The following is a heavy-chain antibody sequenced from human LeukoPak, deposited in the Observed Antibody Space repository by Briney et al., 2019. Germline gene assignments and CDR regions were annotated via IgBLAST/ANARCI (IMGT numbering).Heavy chain of an antibody. Sequence: GGSLRLSCAASGFTVSSNYMSWVRQAPGKGQEWVALAKADGISKYYADSVKGRFTISRDDADNTAYLEMNSLRPEDTAVYYCARKFTSSRRFDHWGQRTLVTVSS. CDR2: AKADGISK. CDR3: ARKFTSSRRFDH. J-gene: IGHJ4*02. V-gene: IGHV3-30*03. CDR1: GFTVSSNY. D-gene: IGHD2-2*01.